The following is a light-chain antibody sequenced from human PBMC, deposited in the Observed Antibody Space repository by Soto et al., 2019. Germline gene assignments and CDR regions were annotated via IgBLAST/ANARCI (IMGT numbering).Light chain of an antibody. CDR2: RNN. J-gene: IGLJ1*01. CDR1: TSNIGSNY. Sequence: VLTQPPSASGTPGQGVTISCSGSTSNIGSNYVYWYQQLPGTAPKLLIYRNNQRPSGVPDRFSGSKSGTSASLAISGLRSDDEADYFCATWDDSLNGFYVFGTGTKSPS. V-gene: IGLV1-47*01. CDR3: ATWDDSLNGFYV.